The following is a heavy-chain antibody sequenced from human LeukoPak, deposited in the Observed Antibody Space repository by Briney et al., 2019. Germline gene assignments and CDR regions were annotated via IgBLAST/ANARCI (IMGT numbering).Heavy chain of an antibody. D-gene: IGHD3-10*01. J-gene: IGHJ6*03. CDR1: GGSFSGYY. Sequence: SETLSFTCAVYGGSFSGYYWGWIRKPPGKGLEGIGEINHSGSTNYNPSLNSRVTISVGTSKNQYYLKLSSVTAADTAVYYCAREVLLNYYYMDVWGQGTTVTVSS. CDR3: AREVLLNYYYMDV. V-gene: IGHV4-34*01. CDR2: INHSGST.